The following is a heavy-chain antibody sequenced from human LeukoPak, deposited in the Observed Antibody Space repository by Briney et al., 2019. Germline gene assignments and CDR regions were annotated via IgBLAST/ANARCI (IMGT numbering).Heavy chain of an antibody. J-gene: IGHJ4*02. D-gene: IGHD4-17*01. CDR2: INSDGSST. CDR1: GFTFSSYW. Sequence: HPGGSLRLSCAASGFTFSSYWMHWVRQAPGKGLVWVSRINSDGSSTSYADSVKGRFTISRDNAKNTLYLQMNSLGAEDTAVYYCARDLSPDYGDYRLPGYWGQGTLDTVSS. CDR3: ARDLSPDYGDYRLPGY. V-gene: IGHV3-74*01.